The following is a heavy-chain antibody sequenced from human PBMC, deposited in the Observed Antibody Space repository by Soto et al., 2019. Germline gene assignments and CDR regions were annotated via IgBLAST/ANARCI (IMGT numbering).Heavy chain of an antibody. J-gene: IGHJ4*02. CDR1: GGSFSGYY. CDR3: ARVAVEYYFDY. Sequence: QVQLQQWGAGLLKPSETLSLTCAVYGGSFSGYYWSWIRQPPGKGLEWIGEINHSGSTNYNPSLKSRVNISVDTSKNQFSLKLSSVTAADTAVYYCARVAVEYYFDYWGQGTLVTVSS. CDR2: INHSGST. V-gene: IGHV4-34*01.